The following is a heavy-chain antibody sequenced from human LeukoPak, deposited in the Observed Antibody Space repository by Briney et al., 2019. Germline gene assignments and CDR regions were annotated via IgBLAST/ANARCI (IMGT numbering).Heavy chain of an antibody. CDR3: ARITLQGPYGMDV. V-gene: IGHV3-21*01. J-gene: IGHJ6*02. CDR2: INSNSYYI. Sequence: GGSLRLSCAASGFTFSSYSMNWVRQAPGKGLEWVSAINSNSYYIYYADSVKGRFTISRDNAKNSLYLQMNSVRAEDTAVYYCARITLQGPYGMDVWGQGTTVTVSS. D-gene: IGHD3-16*01. CDR1: GFTFSSYS.